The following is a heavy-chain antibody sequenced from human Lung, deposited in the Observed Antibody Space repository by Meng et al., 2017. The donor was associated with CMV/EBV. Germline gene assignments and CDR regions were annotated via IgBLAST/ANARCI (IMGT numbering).Heavy chain of an antibody. CDR1: GGSISRSNR. CDR3: ARVGQWLPIDY. D-gene: IGHD6-19*01. V-gene: IGHV4-4*02. CDR2: IYHSGST. Sequence: HVLLSASGQRRWNPSGTRSRTTAVAGGSISRSNRWSWLRQPPGKGLEGIGEIYHSGSTNYNPSLKSRVTISVDKSKNQFSLNLSSVTAADTAVYYWARVGQWLPIDYWGQGTLVTVSS. J-gene: IGHJ4*02.